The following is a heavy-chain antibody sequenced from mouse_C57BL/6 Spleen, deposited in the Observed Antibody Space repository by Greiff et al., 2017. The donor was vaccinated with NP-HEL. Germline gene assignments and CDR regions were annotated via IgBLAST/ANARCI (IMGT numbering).Heavy chain of an antibody. J-gene: IGHJ1*03. D-gene: IGHD4-1*01. CDR3: ARERGVRTGTDWYFDV. Sequence: EVKLMESGPELVKPGASVKISCKASGYSFTDYNMNWVKQSNGKSLEWIGVINPNYGTTSYNQKFKGKATLTVDQSSSTAYMQLNSLTSEDSAVYYCARERGVRTGTDWYFDVWGTGTTVTVSS. V-gene: IGHV1-39*01. CDR2: INPNYGTT. CDR1: GYSFTDYN.